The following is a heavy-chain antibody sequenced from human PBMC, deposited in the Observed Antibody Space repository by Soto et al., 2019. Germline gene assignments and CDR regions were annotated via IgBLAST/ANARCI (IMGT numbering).Heavy chain of an antibody. D-gene: IGHD6-19*01. J-gene: IGHJ3*02. V-gene: IGHV1-69*13. CDR3: ARASVAVAGIDPDVFDI. CDR2: IIPIFGTA. Sequence: SVKVSCKASGGTFSSYAISWVRQAPGQGLEWMGGIIPIFGTANYAQKFQGRVTITADGSTSTAYMELSSLRSEDTAVYYCARASVAVAGIDPDVFDIWGQGTMVIVSS. CDR1: GGTFSSYA.